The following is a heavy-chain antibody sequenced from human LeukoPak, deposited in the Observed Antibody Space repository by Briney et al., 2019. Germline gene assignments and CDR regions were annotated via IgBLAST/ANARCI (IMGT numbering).Heavy chain of an antibody. J-gene: IGHJ3*02. CDR2: IIPIFGTA. Sequence: ASVKVSCKASGDTFSSYGINRVRQAPGQGLEWVGGIIPIFGTANYAQNFQGRVTITSDASRSTAYMELNSLKSDDTAMYFCARVHRWMGEIRLGDSASDIWGQGTMVIVSS. CDR3: ARVHRWMGEIRLGDSASDI. CDR1: GDTFSSYG. D-gene: IGHD1-26*01. V-gene: IGHV1-69*13.